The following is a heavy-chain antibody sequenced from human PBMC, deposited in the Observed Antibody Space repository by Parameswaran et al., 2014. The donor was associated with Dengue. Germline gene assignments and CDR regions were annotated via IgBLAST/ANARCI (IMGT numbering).Heavy chain of an antibody. J-gene: IGHJ5*02. V-gene: IGHV4-59*13. CDR3: ARGGDISDDLYCSGGYCYWFDP. Sequence: RWIRQPQEGLEWIGYIFYSGSNYNPSLKSRVTISVDTSKNQFSLKLSSVTAADTAVYYCARGGDISDDLYCSGGYCYWFDPWGQGTLVTVSS. CDR2: IFYSGS. D-gene: IGHD2-15*01.